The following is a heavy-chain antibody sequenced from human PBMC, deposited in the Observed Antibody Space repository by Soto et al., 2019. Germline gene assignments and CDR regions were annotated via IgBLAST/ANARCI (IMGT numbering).Heavy chain of an antibody. CDR1: GGSISSSSYY. J-gene: IGHJ4*02. CDR2: IYYSGST. V-gene: IGHV4-39*01. CDR3: ARTRSYDYVWGSYRPVENFDY. Sequence: SETLSLTCTVSGGSISSSSYYWGWIRQPPGKGLEWIGSIYYSGSTYYNPSLKSRVTISVDTSKNQFSLKLSSVTAADTAVYYCARTRSYDYVWGSYRPVENFDYWGQGTLVT. D-gene: IGHD3-16*02.